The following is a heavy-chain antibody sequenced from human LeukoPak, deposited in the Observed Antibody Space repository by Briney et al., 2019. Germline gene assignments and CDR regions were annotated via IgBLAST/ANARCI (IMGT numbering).Heavy chain of an antibody. CDR2: FCGSDNST. Sequence: GGSLTLPCAAPGFTFSTYAMSWVRQAPGKGLEWFSSFCGSDNSTYYADSVKGRFTFSRDNSKNTLSLQMNSLRAEDTAAYYCAKLLSASCYAGADFWGQGTLVTVSS. CDR3: AKLLSASCYAGADF. D-gene: IGHD2-2*01. V-gene: IGHV3-23*01. CDR1: GFTFSTYA. J-gene: IGHJ4*02.